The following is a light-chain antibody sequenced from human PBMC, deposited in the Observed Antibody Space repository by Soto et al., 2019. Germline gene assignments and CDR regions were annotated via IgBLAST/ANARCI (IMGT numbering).Light chain of an antibody. Sequence: HSVLTQPPSASGSPGQSVTISCTGTSSDVGGYNYVSWYQQHPGKAPKFVIYEVNKRPSGVPDRFSGSKSGNTASLTVSGLQAEDEADYYCISHAGSSTLFGGGTKVTVL. V-gene: IGLV2-8*01. CDR3: ISHAGSSTL. CDR1: SSDVGGYNY. J-gene: IGLJ2*01. CDR2: EVN.